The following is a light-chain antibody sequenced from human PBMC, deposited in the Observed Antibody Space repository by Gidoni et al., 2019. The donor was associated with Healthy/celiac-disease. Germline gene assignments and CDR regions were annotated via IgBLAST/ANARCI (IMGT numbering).Light chain of an antibody. CDR3: QKYNNWPRT. CDR1: QSVSSN. CDR2: GAS. J-gene: IGKJ1*01. Sequence: EIVITQSPATLSVSPGERATLSCRASQSVSSNLAWYQQKPGQAPRRLIYGASTRATGIPARFSGSGSGKEFTLTISSLQSEDFAVYYCQKYNNWPRTFGQGTKVEIK. V-gene: IGKV3-15*01.